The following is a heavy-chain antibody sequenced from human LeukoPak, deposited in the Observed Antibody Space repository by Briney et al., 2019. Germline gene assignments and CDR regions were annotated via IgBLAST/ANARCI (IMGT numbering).Heavy chain of an antibody. Sequence: GGSLRLSCAASGFTFSGSAMHWVRQASGKGLEWVGRIRSKANSYATAYAASVKGRFTISRDDSKNTAYLQMNSLKTEDTAVYYCTRSPSCGPFGGQGTLVTVSS. CDR3: TRSPSCGPF. V-gene: IGHV3-73*01. D-gene: IGHD6-19*01. CDR2: IRSKANSYAT. J-gene: IGHJ4*02. CDR1: GFTFSGSA.